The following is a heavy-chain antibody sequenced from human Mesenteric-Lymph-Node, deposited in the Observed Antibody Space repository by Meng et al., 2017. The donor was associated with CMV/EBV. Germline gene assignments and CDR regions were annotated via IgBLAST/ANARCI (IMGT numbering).Heavy chain of an antibody. CDR1: GYTFTGYY. V-gene: IGHV1-2*02. Sequence: ASVKVSCKASGYTFTGYYMHWVRQAPGQGLEWMGWINPNSGGTNYAQKFQGRVTMTRNTSISTAYMELSSLRSEDTAVYYCARDLISRPAASHYYYYGMDVWGQGTTVTVSS. CDR3: ARDLISRPAASHYYYYGMDV. CDR2: INPNSGGT. J-gene: IGHJ6*02. D-gene: IGHD2-2*01.